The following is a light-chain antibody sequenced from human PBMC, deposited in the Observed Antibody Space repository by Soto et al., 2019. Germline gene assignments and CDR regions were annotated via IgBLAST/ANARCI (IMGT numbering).Light chain of an antibody. Sequence: QSVLTQPASVSGSPGQSITMSCTGTSSDVGSYDFVSWYQQHPGKAPKLLIYEVSNWPSGVSARFSGSKSDNTASLTISGLQAADEADYFCSSYSSSTVRYVFGSGTQLTVL. V-gene: IGLV2-14*01. CDR2: EVS. CDR3: SSYSSSTVRYV. CDR1: SSDVGSYDF. J-gene: IGLJ1*01.